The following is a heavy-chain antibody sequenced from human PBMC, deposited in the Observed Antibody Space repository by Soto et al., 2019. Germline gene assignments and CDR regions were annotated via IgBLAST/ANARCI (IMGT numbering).Heavy chain of an antibody. V-gene: IGHV3-30*03. CDR2: ISYDGSTK. Sequence: QVQLVESGGGVVQPGGSLRLSCAASGFAFSSFDMHWVRQAPGKGLEWVAVISYDGSTKYYGDSVQGRFTISRDNPKNTLYLQLNSLRADDTAVYNCAEGGSGGWYAGYWAQGTLDTVSS. CDR1: GFAFSSFD. D-gene: IGHD6-19*01. J-gene: IGHJ4*02. CDR3: AEGGSGGWYAGY.